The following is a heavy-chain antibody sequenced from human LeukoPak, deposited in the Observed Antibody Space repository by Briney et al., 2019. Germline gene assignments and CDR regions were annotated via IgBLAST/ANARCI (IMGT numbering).Heavy chain of an antibody. Sequence: GGSLRLSCAASGFTFSSYSMNWVRQAPGKVLEWVSSISSSSSYIYYADSVKGRFTISRDNAKNSLYLQMNSLRAEDTAVYYCARDFSYDILTGYYPYYYYGMDVWGQGTTVTVSS. CDR1: GFTFSSYS. V-gene: IGHV3-21*01. J-gene: IGHJ6*02. CDR3: ARDFSYDILTGYYPYYYYGMDV. CDR2: ISSSSSYI. D-gene: IGHD3-9*01.